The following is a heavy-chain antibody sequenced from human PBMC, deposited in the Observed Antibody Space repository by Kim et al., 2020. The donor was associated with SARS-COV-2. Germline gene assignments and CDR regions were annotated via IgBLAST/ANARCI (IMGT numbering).Heavy chain of an antibody. Sequence: GGSLRLSCAASGFTFSDYYMTWIRQAPGKGLEWVSYISSSNSYTNYADSVKGRFTISRDNAKNSLYLQMNSLRAEDTAMYYCARHAEGSFPDYWGQGTLVTVSS. J-gene: IGHJ4*02. CDR1: GFTFSDYY. V-gene: IGHV3-11*03. CDR2: ISSSNSYT. CDR3: ARHAEGSFPDY.